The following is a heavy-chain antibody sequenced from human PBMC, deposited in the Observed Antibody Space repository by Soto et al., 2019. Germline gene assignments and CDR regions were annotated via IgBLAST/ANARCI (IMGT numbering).Heavy chain of an antibody. D-gene: IGHD6-13*01. CDR3: ARDKGGIAAEINLFDP. Sequence: SETLSLTCTVSGGSISSGDYYWSWIRQPPGKGLEWIGYIYYSGSTYYNPSLKSRVTISVDTSKNQFSLKLSSVTAADTAVYYCARDKGGIAAEINLFDPWGQGTLVTVSS. CDR2: IYYSGST. V-gene: IGHV4-30-4*01. CDR1: GGSISSGDYY. J-gene: IGHJ5*02.